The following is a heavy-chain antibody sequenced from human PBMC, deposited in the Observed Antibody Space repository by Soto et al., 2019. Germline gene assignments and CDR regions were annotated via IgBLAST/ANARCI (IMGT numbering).Heavy chain of an antibody. CDR1: GFTFSTYW. Sequence: GGSLRLSCVASGFTFSTYWMHWVRQAPGKGLVWVSAISGSGGSTYYADSVKGRFTISRDNSKNTLYLQMNSLRAEDTAVYYCAKDLPPNYDFWSGPPPGIYDYWGQGTLVTVSS. CDR2: ISGSGGST. CDR3: AKDLPPNYDFWSGPPPGIYDY. J-gene: IGHJ4*02. D-gene: IGHD3-3*01. V-gene: IGHV3-23*01.